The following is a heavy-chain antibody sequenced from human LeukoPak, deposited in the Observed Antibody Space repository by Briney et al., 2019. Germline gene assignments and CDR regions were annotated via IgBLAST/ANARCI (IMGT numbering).Heavy chain of an antibody. D-gene: IGHD2-15*01. V-gene: IGHV4-39*01. CDR1: GGSIISSSNYY. J-gene: IGHJ6*03. CDR3: AIHWVVVGATMDYYYYMDV. CDR2: IYYTGST. Sequence: SETLSLTCTVSGGSIISSSNYYWGWIRQPPVKGLEWIGSIYYTGSTYYNPSVKSRVTISVDTSKNQFSLKLSSLTAADSAVYYCAIHWVVVGATMDYYYYMDVWGKGTTVTVSS.